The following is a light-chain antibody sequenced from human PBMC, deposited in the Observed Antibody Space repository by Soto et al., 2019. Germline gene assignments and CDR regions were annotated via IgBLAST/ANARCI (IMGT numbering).Light chain of an antibody. J-gene: IGKJ1*01. Sequence: DIQMTQSPSTLSASVGETVTISCRANQTISRFLAWYQQKLGKAPKLLIYDASTLESGVPSRFRGSASGTEFTLTISSLQPDDFATYYCQQYNSYSWTFGQGTKVDIK. CDR1: QTISRF. CDR2: DAS. V-gene: IGKV1-5*01. CDR3: QQYNSYSWT.